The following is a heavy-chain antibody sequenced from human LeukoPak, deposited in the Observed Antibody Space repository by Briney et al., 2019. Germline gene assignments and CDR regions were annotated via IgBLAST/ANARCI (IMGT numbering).Heavy chain of an antibody. D-gene: IGHD3-3*01. CDR1: GCTFADYG. CDR2: INWNGGST. CDR3: AKWANYDFWSGYFDS. V-gene: IGHV3-20*04. Sequence: PGGSLRLSCAASGCTFADYGMSWVRQAPGKGLEWVSGINWNGGSTGYVDSVEGRFTISRANAKKSLYLQMNNLRAEDTALYYCAKWANYDFWSGYFDSWGQGTLAMVSS. J-gene: IGHJ4*02.